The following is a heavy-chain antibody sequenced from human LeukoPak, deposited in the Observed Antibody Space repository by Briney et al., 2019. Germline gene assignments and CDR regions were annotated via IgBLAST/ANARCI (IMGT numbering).Heavy chain of an antibody. D-gene: IGHD6-19*01. CDR1: GFTFDDYA. J-gene: IGHJ4*02. Sequence: PGGSLRLSCAASGFTFDDYAMHWVRQAPGKGLEWVSGISWNSGSIGYADSVKGRFTISRDNAKNSLYLQMNSLRAEDTAVYYCAKDLIGSGWYYFDYWGQGTLVTVSS. V-gene: IGHV3-9*01. CDR3: AKDLIGSGWYYFDY. CDR2: ISWNSGSI.